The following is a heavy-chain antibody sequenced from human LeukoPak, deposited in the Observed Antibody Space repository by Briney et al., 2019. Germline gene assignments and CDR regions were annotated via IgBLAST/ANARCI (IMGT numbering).Heavy chain of an antibody. V-gene: IGHV4-31*11. D-gene: IGHD2-15*01. CDR1: GGSFSGYY. CDR3: ARYCSGGSCSYFDY. J-gene: IGHJ4*02. CDR2: IYYSGST. Sequence: SETLSLTCAVYGGSFSGYYWSWIRQLPGKRLEWIGYIYYSGSTYYNPSLKSRVTISVDTSKSQFSLKLSSVTAADTAVYYCARYCSGGSCSYFDYWGQGTLVTVSS.